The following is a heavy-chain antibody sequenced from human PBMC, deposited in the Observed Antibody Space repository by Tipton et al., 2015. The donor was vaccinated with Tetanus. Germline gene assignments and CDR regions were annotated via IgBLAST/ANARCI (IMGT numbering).Heavy chain of an antibody. Sequence: TLSLTCAVYGGSFSNYFWRWIRQPPGKGLEWIGEISPSGNTNYNPSVRSRLTLSLQRSKNQVSLKLSSVTAADTAVYYCVRGRGLGEYSFGFEYWGQGALVTVTS. CDR1: GGSFSNYF. CDR3: VRGRGLGEYSFGFEY. D-gene: IGHD5-12*01. CDR2: ISPSGNT. V-gene: IGHV4-34*01. J-gene: IGHJ4*02.